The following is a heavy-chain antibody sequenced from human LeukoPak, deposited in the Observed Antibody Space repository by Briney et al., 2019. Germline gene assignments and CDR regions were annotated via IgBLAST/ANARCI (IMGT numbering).Heavy chain of an antibody. Sequence: ASVKVSCKASGYTFTGYYLHWVRQAPGQGLEWMAWINPYSGATNCAQNFQGRVTLTSDMSISTTYMELTSLRSDDTAVYFCARVAHPTDFVVVPAARSDLGKFDYWGQGSLVTVS. CDR1: GYTFTGYY. CDR2: INPYSGAT. J-gene: IGHJ4*02. CDR3: ARVAHPTDFVVVPAARSDLGKFDY. D-gene: IGHD2-2*01. V-gene: IGHV1-2*02.